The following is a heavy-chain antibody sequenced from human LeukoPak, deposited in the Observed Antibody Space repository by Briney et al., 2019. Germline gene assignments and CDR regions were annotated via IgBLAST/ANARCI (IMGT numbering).Heavy chain of an antibody. V-gene: IGHV3-23*01. CDR3: ARVGRLQYGDYVAFDY. D-gene: IGHD4-17*01. CDR1: GFTFSSYA. Sequence: PGGSLRLSCAASGFTFSSYAMSWVRQAPGKGLEWVSAISDSGGSTSYADSVKGRFTLSRDNAKNSLDLQMNSLRVEDTAVYYCARVGRLQYGDYVAFDYWGQGTLVTVSS. CDR2: ISDSGGST. J-gene: IGHJ4*02.